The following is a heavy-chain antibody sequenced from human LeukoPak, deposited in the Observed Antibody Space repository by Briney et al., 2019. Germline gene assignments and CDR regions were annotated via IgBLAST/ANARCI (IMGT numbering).Heavy chain of an antibody. J-gene: IGHJ6*02. V-gene: IGHV4-38-2*02. D-gene: IGHD6-13*01. CDR3: ARVGSSWYGDYYGMDV. Sequence: NASETLSLTCTVSGYSISNGYYWGWIRQPPGKGLEWIGSVYQSGSIFYNPSLKSRATISVDSSKNQFSLKLTSVTAADTAMYYCARVGSSWYGDYYGMDVWGQGTTVTVSS. CDR2: VYQSGSI. CDR1: GYSISNGYY.